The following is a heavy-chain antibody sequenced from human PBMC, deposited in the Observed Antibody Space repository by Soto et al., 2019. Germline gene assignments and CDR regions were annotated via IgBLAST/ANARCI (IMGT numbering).Heavy chain of an antibody. CDR3: ARYYYDSSGYWGWFDT. Sequence: SETQSLTCTVSGGSISSSSYYWGWIRQPPGKGLEWIGSIYYSGSTYYNPYLKSRVTISVDTSKNQFSLKLSSVTAADTAVYYCARYYYDSSGYWGWFDTWGQGTLVTVSS. D-gene: IGHD3-22*01. V-gene: IGHV4-39*01. J-gene: IGHJ5*02. CDR1: GGSISSSSYY. CDR2: IYYSGST.